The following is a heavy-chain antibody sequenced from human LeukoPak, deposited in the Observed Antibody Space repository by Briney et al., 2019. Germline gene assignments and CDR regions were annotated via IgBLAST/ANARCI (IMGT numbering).Heavy chain of an antibody. J-gene: IGHJ4*02. D-gene: IGHD1-26*01. Sequence: GESLKISCKISGYTLTNNWIGWVRQVPGKGLEGMGWISAYKGNTNYAQKIQGRVTMTTDTSTSTAYMALRSLRSDDTAVYYCARYGARDYWGKGTLVTVSS. CDR1: GYTLTNNW. CDR2: ISAYKGNT. V-gene: IGHV1-18*04. CDR3: ARYGARDY.